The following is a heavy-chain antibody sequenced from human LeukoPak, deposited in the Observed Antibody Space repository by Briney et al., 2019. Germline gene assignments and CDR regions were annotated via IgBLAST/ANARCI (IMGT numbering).Heavy chain of an antibody. CDR2: INPNSGGT. CDR3: ARDRWGRGDFDY. Sequence: ASVKVSCKASGYTFTAYHMHWVRQAPGQGLEWMGWINPNSGGTNYAQNFQGRVTMTTDTSISTAYMEFSGLTSDDTAVYYCARDRWGRGDFDYWGQGTLVTVSP. J-gene: IGHJ4*02. D-gene: IGHD7-27*01. CDR1: GYTFTAYH. V-gene: IGHV1-2*02.